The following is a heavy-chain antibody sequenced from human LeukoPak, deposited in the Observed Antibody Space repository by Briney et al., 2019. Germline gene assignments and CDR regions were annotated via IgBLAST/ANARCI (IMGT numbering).Heavy chain of an antibody. CDR1: GFTFSDHY. Sequence: GGSLRLSCAASGFTFSDHYMDWVRQAPGKGLEWVGRTRNKANSYTTEYAASVKGRFTISRDDSKNSPYLQMNSLKTEDTAVYYCARVPPYYYDSSGYYAGGYVDYWGQGTLVTVSS. D-gene: IGHD3-22*01. CDR2: TRNKANSYTT. V-gene: IGHV3-72*01. J-gene: IGHJ4*02. CDR3: ARVPPYYYDSSGYYAGGYVDY.